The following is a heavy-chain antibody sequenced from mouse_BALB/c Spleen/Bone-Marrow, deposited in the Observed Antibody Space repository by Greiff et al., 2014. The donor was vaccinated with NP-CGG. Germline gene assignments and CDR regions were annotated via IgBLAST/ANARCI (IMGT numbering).Heavy chain of an antibody. CDR2: INPSNGRT. CDR1: GYTFTSYW. Sequence: LQESGAELVKPGASVKLSCKASGYTFTSYWMHWVKQRPGQGLEWIGEINPSNGRTNYNEKFKSKATLTVDESSSTAYMQLSSLTSEDSAVYYCARYATATYWFAYWGQGTLVTVSA. D-gene: IGHD1-2*01. V-gene: IGHV1S81*02. CDR3: ARYATATYWFAY. J-gene: IGHJ3*01.